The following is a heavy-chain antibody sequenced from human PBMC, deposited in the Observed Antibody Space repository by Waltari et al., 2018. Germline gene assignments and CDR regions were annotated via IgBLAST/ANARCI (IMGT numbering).Heavy chain of an antibody. CDR3: ARDCGSGATCSHFDY. D-gene: IGHD2-21*01. CDR1: GFTFSRYA. CDR2: IWESGENI. V-gene: IGHV3-48*03. Sequence: DVQLLGSGGGLVQPGGSLRLSCAASGFTFSRYAWYWVRQVPGRGLEWVAYIWESGENIYYVDSVKGRFTISRDNTNDLLHLQMNSLRDDDTGIYYCARDCGSGATCSHFDYWGQGNLVTVAS. J-gene: IGHJ4*02.